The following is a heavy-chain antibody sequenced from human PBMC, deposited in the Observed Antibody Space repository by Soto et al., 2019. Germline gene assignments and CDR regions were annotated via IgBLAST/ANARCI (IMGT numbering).Heavy chain of an antibody. CDR2: IAVGSGDT. V-gene: IGHV1-58*01. CDR3: AATSPDHHDRSWFWGYFDY. Sequence: QTQLEQSGPEVKKPGTSVKVSCKASGFTFTSSAVQWLRQARGQRLEWIGWIAVGSGDTRYAKKFKERVTLIWDVSTSTSYMDMSSLRSDDTAVYYWAATSPDHHDRSWFWGYFDYWGQGALVTVSS. J-gene: IGHJ4*02. D-gene: IGHD3-22*01. CDR1: GFTFTSSA.